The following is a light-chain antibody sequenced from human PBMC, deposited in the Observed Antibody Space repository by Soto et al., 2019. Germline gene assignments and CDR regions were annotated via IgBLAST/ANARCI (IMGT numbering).Light chain of an antibody. Sequence: QSVLTQSSSASASLGSSVKLTCTLSSGHSSYIIAWHQQQPGKAPRYLMKLEGSGSYNKGSGVPDRFSGSSSGADRYLTISNLQSEDEADYYCKTWDGNTPVVFGGGTKVTVL. V-gene: IGLV4-60*03. CDR1: SGHSSYI. J-gene: IGLJ2*01. CDR2: LEGSGSY. CDR3: KTWDGNTPVV.